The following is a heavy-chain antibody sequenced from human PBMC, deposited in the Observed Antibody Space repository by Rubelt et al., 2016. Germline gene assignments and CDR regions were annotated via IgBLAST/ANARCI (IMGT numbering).Heavy chain of an antibody. CDR1: GGSFSGYY. V-gene: IGHV4-34*01. J-gene: IGHJ4*02. CDR2: INHSGST. Sequence: QVQLQQWGAGLLKPSETLSLTCAVYGGSFSGYYWSWIRQPPGKGLEWLGEINHSGSTNYNPSLKSRVTISVDTSKNQFSLRLSSVTAADTAVYDCSRGQRYSIGPAVYWGQGTLVTVSS. CDR3: SRGQRYSIGPAVY. D-gene: IGHD6-13*01.